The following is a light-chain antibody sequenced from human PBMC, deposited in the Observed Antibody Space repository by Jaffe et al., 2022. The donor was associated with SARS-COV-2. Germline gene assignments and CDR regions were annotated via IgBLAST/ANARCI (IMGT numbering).Light chain of an antibody. J-gene: IGKJ4*01. V-gene: IGKV1-5*03. Sequence: DIQMTQSPSTLSASVGDRVTITCRASQSISSWLAWYQQKPGKAPKVLIYKASSLESGVPSRFSGSGSGTEFTLTISSLQPDDFGTYYCLQYNSYSLTFGGGTKVEIK. CDR1: QSISSW. CDR2: KAS. CDR3: LQYNSYSLT.